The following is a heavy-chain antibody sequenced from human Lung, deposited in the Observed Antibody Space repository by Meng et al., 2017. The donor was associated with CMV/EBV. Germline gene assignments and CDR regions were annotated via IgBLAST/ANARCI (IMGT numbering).Heavy chain of an antibody. D-gene: IGHD3-22*01. J-gene: IGHJ4*02. CDR3: ARGYDSSGYLDY. Sequence: EVQVVVAGGVVVQPGWPLRLPCVASGFTFDDYSMHWVRQPPGKGLEWVSLISWDGGSTYYADSVEGRFTISRDNMKNSLYLQMNTLTSEDTALYYCARGYDSSGYLDYWGQGTLVTVSS. CDR1: GFTFDDYS. V-gene: IGHV3-43*01. CDR2: ISWDGGST.